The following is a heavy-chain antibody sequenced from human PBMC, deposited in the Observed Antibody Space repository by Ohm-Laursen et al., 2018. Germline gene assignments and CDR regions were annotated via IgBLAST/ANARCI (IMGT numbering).Heavy chain of an antibody. D-gene: IGHD3-3*01. V-gene: IGHV3-7*01. CDR1: GFTFSIKW. CDR3: AREGFWSGYYTGFDY. Sequence: SLRLSCTASGFTFSIKWMSWVRQAPGKGPEWLANIKPDGTEQYSVDSVKGRFTISRDNAKTSLYLQMNSLRAEDTAVYYCAREGFWSGYYTGFDYWGQGTLVTVSS. J-gene: IGHJ4*02. CDR2: IKPDGTEQ.